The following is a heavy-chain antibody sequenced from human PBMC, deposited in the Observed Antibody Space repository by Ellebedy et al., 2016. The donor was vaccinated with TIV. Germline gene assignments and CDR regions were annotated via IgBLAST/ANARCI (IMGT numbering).Heavy chain of an antibody. CDR2: IYPGDSDT. CDR3: ARRGRYGWHFDY. V-gene: IGHV5-51*01. J-gene: IGHJ4*02. D-gene: IGHD3-10*01. CDR1: GYSFTSYW. Sequence: ASVKVSCKGSGYSFTSYWIGWVRQMPGKGLEWMGIIYPGDSDTRYSPSFQGQVTISADKSVTTAYLQWSSLKASDSAMYYCARRGRYGWHFDYWGQGTLVTVPS.